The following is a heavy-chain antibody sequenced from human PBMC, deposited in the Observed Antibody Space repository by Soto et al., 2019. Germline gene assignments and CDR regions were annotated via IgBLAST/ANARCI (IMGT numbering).Heavy chain of an antibody. J-gene: IGHJ3*02. Sequence: QVQLVQSGAEVKKPGSSVKVSCKASGGTFSSYAISWVRQAPGQGLEWMGGIIPIFGTANYAQKFQGRVTITADESTRTEYMEISRLRYEDTAVYYCARDRGERWIPYDAFDIWGQGTMVTVSS. CDR3: ARDRGERWIPYDAFDI. V-gene: IGHV1-69*01. CDR2: IIPIFGTA. CDR1: GGTFSSYA. D-gene: IGHD5-18*01.